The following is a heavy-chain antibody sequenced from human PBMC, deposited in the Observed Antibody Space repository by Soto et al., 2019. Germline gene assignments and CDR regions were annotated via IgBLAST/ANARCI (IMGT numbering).Heavy chain of an antibody. CDR1: GGSISSSSYY. CDR3: ARNYYDSSGYSFDY. CDR2: IYYSGST. D-gene: IGHD3-22*01. J-gene: IGHJ4*02. V-gene: IGHV4-39*01. Sequence: SETLSLTCTVSGGSISSSSYYWGWIRQPPGKGLEWIGSIYYSGSTYYNPSLKGRVTISADTSKNQFSLKLSSVTAADTAVYYCARNYYDSSGYSFDYWGQGTLVTVSS.